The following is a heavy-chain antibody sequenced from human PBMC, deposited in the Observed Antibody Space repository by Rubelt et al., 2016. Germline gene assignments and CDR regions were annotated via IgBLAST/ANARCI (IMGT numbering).Heavy chain of an antibody. J-gene: IGHJ5*02. CDR1: GTSISSTSFY. D-gene: IGHD2-2*01. Sequence: QLQLQESGPGLVKPPETLSLACTVSGTSISSTSFYWGWIRQPPGKGLEWLGNIYYSGSTYYNPSLKSRVTISVDTSKNQFSLRLSSVTAAETSVYYLSKWGPGVVVPTTISSWFDPWGPGTLGTVS. CDR2: IYYSGST. CDR3: SKWGPGVVVPTTISSWFDP. V-gene: IGHV4-39*01.